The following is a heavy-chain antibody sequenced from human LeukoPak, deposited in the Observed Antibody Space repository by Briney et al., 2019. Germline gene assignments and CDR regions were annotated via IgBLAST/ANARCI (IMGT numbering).Heavy chain of an antibody. CDR2: IKSKTDGGTT. Sequence: GGSLRLSCAASGFTFSNAWMSWVRQAPGKGLEWVGRIKSKTDGGTTDYAAPVKGRFTISRDDSKNTLYLQMNSLKTEDTAVYYCTTSRRPLDTAMGGGAFDIWGQGTMVTVSS. V-gene: IGHV3-15*01. CDR1: GFTFSNAW. D-gene: IGHD5-18*01. J-gene: IGHJ3*02. CDR3: TTSRRPLDTAMGGGAFDI.